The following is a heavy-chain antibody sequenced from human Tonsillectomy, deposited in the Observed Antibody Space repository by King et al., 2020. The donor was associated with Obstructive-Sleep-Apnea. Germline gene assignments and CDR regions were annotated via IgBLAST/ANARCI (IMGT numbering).Heavy chain of an antibody. Sequence: QLVQSGAEVKKPGASVKVSCKVSGYTLTDLSMHWVRQAPGKGLEWMGGFDPVEGETINAQKFHGRVTMTEDTSTDTAYMELSSLRSEDTAVYYCATLLSNSWHSYWYFDLWGHGTLVTVSS. CDR3: ATLLSNSWHSYWYFDL. V-gene: IGHV1-24*01. CDR2: FDPVEGET. J-gene: IGHJ2*01. CDR1: GYTLTDLS. D-gene: IGHD6-13*01.